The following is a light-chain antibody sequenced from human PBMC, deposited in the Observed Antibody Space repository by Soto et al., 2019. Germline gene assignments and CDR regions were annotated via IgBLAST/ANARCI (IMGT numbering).Light chain of an antibody. Sequence: VLTQSPGTLSLSPGERATLSCRASQNVASNYLAWYQQKPGQAPRLLIYDASNRATGIPARFSGSGSGTDFTLTISSLEPEDFAVYYCQQRSNWLTFGGGTKVDIK. CDR1: QNVASNY. V-gene: IGKV3-11*01. CDR2: DAS. J-gene: IGKJ4*01. CDR3: QQRSNWLT.